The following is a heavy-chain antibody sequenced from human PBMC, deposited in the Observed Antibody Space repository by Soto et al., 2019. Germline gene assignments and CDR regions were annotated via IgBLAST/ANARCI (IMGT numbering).Heavy chain of an antibody. J-gene: IGHJ4*02. V-gene: IGHV1-69*12. D-gene: IGHD5-12*01. CDR2: IIPIFGTP. CDR1: GGTFGSYV. CDR3: ARALGSGYDPGDY. Sequence: QVQLVQSGAEVKKPGSSVKVSCKASGGTFGSYVFNWVRQAPGQGLEWMGGIIPIFGTPNYAQKFQGRGTITADDSTNTAYMELSSLRSAATAVFSCARALGSGYDPGDYWGQGALVTVSS.